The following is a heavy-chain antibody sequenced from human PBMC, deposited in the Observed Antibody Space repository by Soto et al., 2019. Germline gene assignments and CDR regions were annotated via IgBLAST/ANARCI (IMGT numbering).Heavy chain of an antibody. CDR3: ARFIPGGGSDY. CDR1: GGSISSGGYY. J-gene: IGHJ4*02. V-gene: IGHV4-31*03. Sequence: SETLSLTCTVSGGSISSGGYYWSWIRQHPGKGLEWIGYIYYSGSTYYNPSLKSRVTISVDTSKNQFSLKLSSVTAADTAVYSCARFIPGGGSDYGGRGTLVTVSS. D-gene: IGHD1-20*01. CDR2: IYYSGST.